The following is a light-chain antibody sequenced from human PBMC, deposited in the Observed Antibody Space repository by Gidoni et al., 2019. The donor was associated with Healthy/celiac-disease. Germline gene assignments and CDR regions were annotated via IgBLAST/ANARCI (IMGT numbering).Light chain of an antibody. CDR3: QQYNNWPPRT. Sequence: EIVMTQSPATLSVYPGERATLSCRASQSVSSNLSLYQQKTGQDLRLLISGASTRATVIPARFSGSGSGTEFTLTISSLQSEDFAVYYCQQYNNWPPRTFGQGTKVEIK. CDR1: QSVSSN. CDR2: GAS. V-gene: IGKV3-15*01. J-gene: IGKJ1*01.